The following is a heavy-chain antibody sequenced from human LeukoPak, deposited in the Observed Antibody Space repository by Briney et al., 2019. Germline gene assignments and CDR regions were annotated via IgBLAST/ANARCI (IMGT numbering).Heavy chain of an antibody. CDR3: TSTHYYYYYYMDV. CDR2: IRSKANSYAT. J-gene: IGHJ6*03. V-gene: IGHV3-73*01. CDR1: GFTFSGSA. Sequence: GGSLRLSCAASGFTFSGSAMHWVRQASGKGLEWVGRIRSKANSYATAYAASVKGRFTISRDDSKNTAYLQMNSMKTEDTAVYYCTSTHYYYYYYMDVWGKGTTVTVSS.